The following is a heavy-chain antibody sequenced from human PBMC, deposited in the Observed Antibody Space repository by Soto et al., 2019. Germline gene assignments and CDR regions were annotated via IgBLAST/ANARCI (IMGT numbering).Heavy chain of an antibody. D-gene: IGHD6-13*01. CDR2: ISGSGGST. V-gene: IGHV3-23*01. CDR1: GFTFSSYA. J-gene: IGHJ4*02. Sequence: RGSLRLSCAASGFTFSSYAMSWVRQAPGKGLEWVSAISGSGGSTYYADSVKGRFTISRDNSKNTLYLQMNSLRAEDTAVYYCAKLTRSHPRIAAHDYWGQGTLVTVSS. CDR3: AKLTRSHPRIAAHDY.